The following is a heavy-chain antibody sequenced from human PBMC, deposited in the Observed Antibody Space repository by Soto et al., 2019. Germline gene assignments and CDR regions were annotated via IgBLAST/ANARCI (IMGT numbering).Heavy chain of an antibody. J-gene: IGHJ4*02. V-gene: IGHV1-18*01. D-gene: IGHD3-3*01. CDR3: AREGYYDFWSGYIPDY. CDR2: ISAYNGNT. CDR1: GYTFTSYG. Sequence: QVQLVQSGAEVKKPGASVKVSCKASGYTFTSYGISWVRQAPGQGLEWMGWISAYNGNTNYAQKLQGRVTMTTDTSTSTAYMELSGLRSDDTAVYYCAREGYYDFWSGYIPDYWGQGTLVTVSS.